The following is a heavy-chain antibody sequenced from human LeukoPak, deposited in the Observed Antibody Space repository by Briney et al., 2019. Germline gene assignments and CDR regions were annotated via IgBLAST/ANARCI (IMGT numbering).Heavy chain of an antibody. CDR2: IWYDGSNK. CDR3: ARVDFWSGYYTGYFDY. V-gene: IGHV3-33*01. Sequence: GGSLRLSCAASGFTFSSYGMHWVRQAPGKGLEWVAVIWYDGSNKYYADSVKGRFTISRDNSKNTLYLQMNSLRAEDTAVYYCARVDFWSGYYTGYFDYWGQGTLVTVSS. CDR1: GFTFSSYG. J-gene: IGHJ4*02. D-gene: IGHD3-3*01.